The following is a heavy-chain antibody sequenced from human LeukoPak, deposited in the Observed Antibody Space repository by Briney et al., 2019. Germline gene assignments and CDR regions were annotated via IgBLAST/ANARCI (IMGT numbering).Heavy chain of an antibody. CDR2: INHSGST. CDR1: GGSISSYY. J-gene: IGHJ6*03. Sequence: PSETLSLTCTVSGGSISSYYWSWIRQPPGKGLEWIGEINHSGSTNYNPSLKSRVTISVDTSKNQFSLKLSSVTAADTAVYYCARGLLLWYSGYERLDYMDVWGKGTTVTVSS. CDR3: ARGLLLWYSGYERLDYMDV. D-gene: IGHD5-12*01. V-gene: IGHV4-34*01.